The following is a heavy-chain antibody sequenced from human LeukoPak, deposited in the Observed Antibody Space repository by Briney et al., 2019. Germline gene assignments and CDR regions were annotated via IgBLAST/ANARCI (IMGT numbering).Heavy chain of an antibody. J-gene: IGHJ5*02. CDR1: GFTFSSYW. D-gene: IGHD6-13*01. CDR3: ARAAAAGTDLNWFDP. Sequence: PGGSLRLSCAASGFTFSSYWMSWVRQAPGKGLEWVANIKQDGSEKYYVDSVKGRFTISRDNAKNSLYLQMNSLRAEDTAVYYCARAAAAGTDLNWFDPWGQGTLVTVSS. V-gene: IGHV3-7*01. CDR2: IKQDGSEK.